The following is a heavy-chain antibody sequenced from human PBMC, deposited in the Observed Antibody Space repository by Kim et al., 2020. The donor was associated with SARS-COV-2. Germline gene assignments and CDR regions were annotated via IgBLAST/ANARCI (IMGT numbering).Heavy chain of an antibody. V-gene: IGHV4-4*07. J-gene: IGHJ5*01. CDR2: ISHTGTT. CDR3: ARDDLLYCDGVCRLCHDN. CDR1: GASMSSYY. Sequence: SETLSLTCTVSGASMSSYYWSWIRQSAGKGLEWIGRISHTGTTHYNPSLKSRFAMSPDTSKKQVSLKLTSVTAADPAVYYCARDDLLYCDGVCRLCHDN. D-gene: IGHD2-21*02.